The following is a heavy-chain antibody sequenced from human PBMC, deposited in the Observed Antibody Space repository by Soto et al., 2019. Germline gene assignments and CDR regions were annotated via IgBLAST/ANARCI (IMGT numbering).Heavy chain of an antibody. V-gene: IGHV3-23*01. CDR1: GLTFSTYV. Sequence: GGSLRLSCAASGLTFSTYVMSWVRQAPGKGLEWVSIFGGSGGRTYYADSVKGRFTISRDDSKNTLYLQMNSLRAEDTAVYYCAKSTMDDIFAYWGQGTLDTVSS. D-gene: IGHD3-10*01. J-gene: IGHJ4*02. CDR2: FGGSGGRT. CDR3: AKSTMDDIFAY.